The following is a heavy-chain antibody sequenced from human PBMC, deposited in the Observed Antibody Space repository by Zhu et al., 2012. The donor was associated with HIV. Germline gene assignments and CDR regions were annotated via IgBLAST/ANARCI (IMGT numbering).Heavy chain of an antibody. CDR2: IYYSGST. V-gene: IGHV4-39*07. J-gene: IGHJ5*02. Sequence: QLQLQESGPGLMKPSETLSLTCTVSGGSISRSGYYWGWIRQPPGKGLEWIGSIYYSGSTYYNPSLKSRVAMSVDTSKNQFSLKLTSVTAADTAVYYCARRGVAATGGWFDPWGQGTLVTVSS. CDR1: GGSISRSGYY. CDR3: ARRGVAATGGWFDP. D-gene: IGHD2-15*01.